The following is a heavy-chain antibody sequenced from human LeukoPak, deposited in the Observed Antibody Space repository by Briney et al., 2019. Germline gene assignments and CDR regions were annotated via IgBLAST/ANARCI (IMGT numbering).Heavy chain of an antibody. CDR1: GFTFSSYG. Sequence: HPGRSLRLSCAASGFTFSSYGMHWVRQAPGKGLEWVAVIWYGGSNKYYADSVKGRFTISRDSSKNTLFLQMNSLRAEDTAVYYCAKELWFGEPDWGQGTLVTVSS. D-gene: IGHD3-10*01. CDR2: IWYGGSNK. V-gene: IGHV3-33*06. J-gene: IGHJ4*02. CDR3: AKELWFGEPD.